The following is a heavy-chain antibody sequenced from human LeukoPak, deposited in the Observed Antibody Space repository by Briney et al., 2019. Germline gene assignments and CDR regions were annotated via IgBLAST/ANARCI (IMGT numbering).Heavy chain of an antibody. V-gene: IGHV4-59*12. Sequence: SETLSLTCTVSGGSISSYYWSWIRQPPGKGLEWIGYIYYSGSTNYNPSLKSRVTISVDTSKNQFSLKLSSVTAADTAVYYCARRRLSSGYYSGYWGQGTLVTVSS. CDR2: IYYSGST. CDR3: ARRRLSSGYYSGY. CDR1: GGSISSYY. D-gene: IGHD3-22*01. J-gene: IGHJ4*02.